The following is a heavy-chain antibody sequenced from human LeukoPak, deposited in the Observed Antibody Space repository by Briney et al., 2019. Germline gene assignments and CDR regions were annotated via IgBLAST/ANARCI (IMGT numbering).Heavy chain of an antibody. CDR3: ARRNDILTGYLYYFDY. J-gene: IGHJ4*02. Sequence: GESLKISCKGSGYSFTSYWIGWVRQMPGKGLEWMGIIYPGDSDTRYSPSFQGQVTISADKSISTACLRWSSLKASDTAMYYCARRNDILTGYLYYFDYWGQGTLVTVSS. D-gene: IGHD3-9*01. CDR2: IYPGDSDT. V-gene: IGHV5-51*01. CDR1: GYSFTSYW.